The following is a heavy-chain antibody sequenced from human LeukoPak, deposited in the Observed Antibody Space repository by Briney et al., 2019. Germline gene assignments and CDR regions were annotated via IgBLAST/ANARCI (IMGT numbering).Heavy chain of an antibody. D-gene: IGHD2-2*01. V-gene: IGHV1-2*02. J-gene: IGHJ4*02. CDR1: GYTFTGYY. CDR2: INPNSGGT. CDR3: ARVRFPAAMVVGY. Sequence: PRASVKVSCKASGYTFTGYYMHWVRQAPGQGLEWMGWINPNSGGTNYAQKFQGRVTMTRDTSISTAYMELSRLRSDDTAVYYCARVRFPAAMVVGYWGQGTLVTVSS.